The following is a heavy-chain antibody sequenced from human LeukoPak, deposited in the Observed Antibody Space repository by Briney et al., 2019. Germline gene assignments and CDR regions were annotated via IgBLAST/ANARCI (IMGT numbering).Heavy chain of an antibody. CDR3: ARGSKQWLVLSAFDI. J-gene: IGHJ3*02. V-gene: IGHV3-23*01. Sequence: GGSLRLSCAASGFTFSNAWMSWVRQAPGKGLEWVSAISGSGGSTYYADSVKGRFTISRDNSKNTPYLQMNSLRAEDTAVYYCARGSKQWLVLSAFDIWGQGTMVTVSS. CDR2: ISGSGGST. D-gene: IGHD6-19*01. CDR1: GFTFSNAW.